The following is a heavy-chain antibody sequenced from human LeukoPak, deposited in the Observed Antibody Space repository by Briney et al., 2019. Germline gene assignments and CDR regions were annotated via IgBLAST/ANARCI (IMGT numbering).Heavy chain of an antibody. Sequence: GRSLRLSCAASGFTFDDYAMHWVRQAPGKGLEWVSGISWNSVSIDYADSVKGRFTISRDNAKNSLFLQMNSLRVEDTAFYYCAKVPSGGPPDFWGQGTLVTVSS. D-gene: IGHD3-10*01. J-gene: IGHJ4*02. CDR2: ISWNSVSI. CDR1: GFTFDDYA. CDR3: AKVPSGGPPDF. V-gene: IGHV3-9*01.